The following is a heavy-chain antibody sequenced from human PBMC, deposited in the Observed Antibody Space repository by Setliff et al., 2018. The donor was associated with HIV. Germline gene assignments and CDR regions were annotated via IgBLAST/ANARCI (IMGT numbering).Heavy chain of an antibody. CDR3: ARGYSGYVGFTSMDV. CDR2: VYHTGAT. V-gene: IGHV4-30-4*08. D-gene: IGHD1-26*01. Sequence: SETLSLTCTVSGDSLSSGDYYWSWIRQPPGRGLEWVGYVYHTGATYYNPSLRSRLTRSVDTSKNQFSLKLSSVTAADTAVYYCARGYSGYVGFTSMDVWGQGTTVTVSS. CDR1: GDSLSSGDYY. J-gene: IGHJ6*02.